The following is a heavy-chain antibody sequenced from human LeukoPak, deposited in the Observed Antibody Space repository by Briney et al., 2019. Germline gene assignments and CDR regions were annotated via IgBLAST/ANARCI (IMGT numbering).Heavy chain of an antibody. CDR2: IYTSGST. V-gene: IGHV4-4*07. Sequence: PSETLSLTCTVSGGSISSYYWSWIRQPAGKGLEWIGHIYTSGSTNYNPSLKSRVTISVDTSKDQFSLKLNSVTAADTAVYYCARGGTIAARDWGQGTLVTVSS. D-gene: IGHD6-6*01. CDR3: ARGGTIAARD. J-gene: IGHJ4*02. CDR1: GGSISSYY.